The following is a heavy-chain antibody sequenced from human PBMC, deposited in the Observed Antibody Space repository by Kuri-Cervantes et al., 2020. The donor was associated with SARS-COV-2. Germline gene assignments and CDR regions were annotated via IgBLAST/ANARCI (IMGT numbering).Heavy chain of an antibody. D-gene: IGHD2-2*03. V-gene: IGHV4-4*07. Sequence: GSLRLSCTVSGDSISSYYWSWIRQPAGKGLEWIGRIYISGSTNYNPSLESRVTMSIDTSRNQFSLRLSSVTAADTAVYYCAGGYTGWISNWGQGTLVTVSS. CDR1: GDSISSYY. J-gene: IGHJ4*02. CDR2: IYISGST. CDR3: AGGYTGWISN.